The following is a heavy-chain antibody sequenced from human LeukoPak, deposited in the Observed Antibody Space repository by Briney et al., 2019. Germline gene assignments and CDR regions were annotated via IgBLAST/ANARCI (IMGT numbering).Heavy chain of an antibody. D-gene: IGHD3-9*01. Sequence: SVKVSCKASGYTFTSYGISWVRQAPGQGLEWMGRIIPILGIANYAQKFQGRVTITADKSTSTAYMELSSLRSEDTAVYYCAREDYDILTGYYSPNYFDYWGQGTLVTVSS. CDR1: GYTFTSYG. V-gene: IGHV1-69*04. J-gene: IGHJ4*02. CDR2: IIPILGIA. CDR3: AREDYDILTGYYSPNYFDY.